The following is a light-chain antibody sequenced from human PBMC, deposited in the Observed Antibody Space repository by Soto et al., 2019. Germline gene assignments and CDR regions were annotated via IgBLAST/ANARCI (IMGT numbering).Light chain of an antibody. CDR3: GTYTGCSTLL. V-gene: IGLV2-14*01. J-gene: IGLJ2*01. Sequence: QPASVSGSPGQSITISCTGTSSDVGAYNYVSWYQQYPGKAPKLMIYEVSNRPSGVSNRFSGSKCGNTASLTISGLQAEDEADYDCGTYTGCSTLLFGGVTKVSVL. CDR1: SSDVGAYNY. CDR2: EVS.